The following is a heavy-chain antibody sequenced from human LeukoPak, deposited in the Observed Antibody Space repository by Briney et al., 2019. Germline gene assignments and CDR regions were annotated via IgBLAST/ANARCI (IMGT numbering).Heavy chain of an antibody. CDR3: ARGYSSSWYD. D-gene: IGHD6-13*01. Sequence: GGSLRLSCTASGFTFGDYAMSWVRQAPGKGLEWVSVIFSGGTTYYADSVKDRFTISRDNSKNTLYLQMNSLRAEDTAMYYCARGYSSSWYDWGQGTLVTVSS. CDR1: GFTFGDYA. CDR2: IFSGGTT. J-gene: IGHJ4*02. V-gene: IGHV3-53*01.